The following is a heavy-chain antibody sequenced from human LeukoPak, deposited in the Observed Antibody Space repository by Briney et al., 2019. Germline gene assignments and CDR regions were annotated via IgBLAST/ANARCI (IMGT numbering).Heavy chain of an antibody. D-gene: IGHD6-6*01. J-gene: IGHJ4*02. CDR1: GYTFTSYG. CDR3: ARDWSTSSIAARGSGDY. Sequence: ASVKVSCKASGYTFTSYGISWVRQAPGQGLEWMGWISAYNGNTNYAQKLQGRVTMTTDTSTSTAYMELRSLRSDDTAVYYCARDWSTSSIAARGSGDYWGQGTLVTVPS. V-gene: IGHV1-18*01. CDR2: ISAYNGNT.